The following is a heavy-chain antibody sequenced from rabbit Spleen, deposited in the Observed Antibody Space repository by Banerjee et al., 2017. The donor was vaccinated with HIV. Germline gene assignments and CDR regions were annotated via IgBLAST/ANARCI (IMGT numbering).Heavy chain of an antibody. J-gene: IGHJ6*01. CDR3: ARDSGSSFSTYGMDL. D-gene: IGHD8-1*01. V-gene: IGHV1S45*01. CDR1: GFSFSSTYW. CDR2: ISAGSSGTT. Sequence: EESGGGLVQPEGSLTLTCTASGFSFSSTYWICWVRQAPGKGLEWIACISAGSSGTTYYASWPKGRFTISKASSTTVTLQMTSLTAADTATYFCARDSGSSFSTYGMDLWGPGTLVTVS.